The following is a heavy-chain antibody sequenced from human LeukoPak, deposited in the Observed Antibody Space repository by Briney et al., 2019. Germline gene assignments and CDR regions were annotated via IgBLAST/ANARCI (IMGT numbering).Heavy chain of an antibody. J-gene: IGHJ4*02. Sequence: GGSLRLSCAASGFTFSSAWMSWVRQAPGKGLEWVGRIKRKGDDGTIDYAAPVKGRLTISRDDSKNTLYLQMNSLKSEDTAVYYCTAGTGRSDFDYWGQGTLVTVSS. V-gene: IGHV3-15*01. CDR2: IKRKGDDGTI. CDR3: TAGTGRSDFDY. D-gene: IGHD3/OR15-3a*01. CDR1: GFTFSSAW.